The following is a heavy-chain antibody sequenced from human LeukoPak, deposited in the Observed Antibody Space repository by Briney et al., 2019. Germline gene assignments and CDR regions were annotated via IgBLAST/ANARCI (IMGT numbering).Heavy chain of an antibody. J-gene: IGHJ3*02. Sequence: GGSLRLSCAASGFTFSNAWMSWVRQAPGKGLEWVANINQDGIEKYYVASVKGRFTISRDNAKNSMYVQMNSLRAEDTAVYYCARGFDGYYGFDIWGQGTMVTVSS. CDR3: ARGFDGYYGFDI. CDR1: GFTFSNAW. D-gene: IGHD5-24*01. CDR2: INQDGIEK. V-gene: IGHV3-7*05.